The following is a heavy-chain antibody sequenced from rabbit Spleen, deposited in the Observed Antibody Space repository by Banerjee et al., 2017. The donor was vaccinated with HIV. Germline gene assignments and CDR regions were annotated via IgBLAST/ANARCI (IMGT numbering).Heavy chain of an antibody. D-gene: IGHD8-1*01. Sequence: QSLEESGGGLVQPTGSLTLTCKASGFSFGDRDVMCWVRQAPGKGLEWIACINTATGKAVYATWAKGRFTISRTSSTTVTLRMTSLTAADRAAYFCARDTGSSFSSYGMDLWGQGTLVTVS. V-gene: IGHV1S40*01. J-gene: IGHJ6*01. CDR1: GFSFGDRDV. CDR2: INTATGKA. CDR3: ARDTGSSFSSYGMDL.